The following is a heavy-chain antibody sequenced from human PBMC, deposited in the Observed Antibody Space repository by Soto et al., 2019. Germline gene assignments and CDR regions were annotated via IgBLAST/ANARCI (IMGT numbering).Heavy chain of an antibody. CDR3: ARGSHKLHSYDSSGFYHYVDY. Sequence: SETLSLTCAVYGGSLSDYSWTWIRQPPGKGLEWIGEINDSGSTNYTPSLERRVTISRDTSKNRFSLKLSSVTAADTAVYYCARGSHKLHSYDSSGFYHYVDYWGQGSLVTVSS. CDR1: GGSLSDYS. J-gene: IGHJ4*02. D-gene: IGHD3-22*01. CDR2: INDSGST. V-gene: IGHV4-34*01.